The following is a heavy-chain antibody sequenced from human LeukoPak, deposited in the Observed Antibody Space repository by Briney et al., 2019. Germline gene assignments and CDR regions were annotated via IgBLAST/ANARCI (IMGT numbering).Heavy chain of an antibody. J-gene: IGHJ4*02. CDR2: IYTSGST. CDR1: GGSISSYY. Sequence: SSETLSLTCTVSGGSISSYYWSWIRQPPGKGLEWIEYIYTSGSTNYNPSLKSRVTISVDTSKNQFSLKLSSVTAADTAVYYCASSSSSLWNFDYWGQGTLVTVSS. V-gene: IGHV4-4*09. CDR3: ASSSSSLWNFDY. D-gene: IGHD6-6*01.